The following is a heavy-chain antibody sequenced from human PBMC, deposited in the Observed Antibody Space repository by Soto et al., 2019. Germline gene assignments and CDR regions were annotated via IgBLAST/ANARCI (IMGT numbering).Heavy chain of an antibody. Sequence: ASVKVSCKTFGYTFTIYGISWVRQAPGQGLEWMGWISAYNGHTNYAQKLQGRVTMTMDTSRNTAFMELRGLRSDDTAVYYCARADTLTGTTQYYFDSWGQGTPVTVSS. D-gene: IGHD1-20*01. CDR2: ISAYNGHT. CDR1: GYTFTIYG. V-gene: IGHV1-18*01. CDR3: ARADTLTGTTQYYFDS. J-gene: IGHJ4*02.